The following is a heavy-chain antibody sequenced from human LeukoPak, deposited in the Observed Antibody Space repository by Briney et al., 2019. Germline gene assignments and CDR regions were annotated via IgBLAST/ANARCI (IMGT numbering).Heavy chain of an antibody. CDR1: GYTFSRYA. CDR3: AKVRADYGSGSYYFDY. J-gene: IGHJ4*02. V-gene: IGHV3-23*01. CDR2: IRGSGGST. D-gene: IGHD3-10*01. Sequence: GGTLRLSCAASGYTFSRYAMRWVPHAPGKGLEGGPAIRGSGGSTYYADSVKGRFTISRDNSKNTLYLQMNSLRAEDTAVYYCAKVRADYGSGSYYFDYWGQGTLVTVSS.